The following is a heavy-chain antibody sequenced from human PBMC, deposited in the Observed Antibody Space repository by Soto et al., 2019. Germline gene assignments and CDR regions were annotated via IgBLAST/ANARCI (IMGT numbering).Heavy chain of an antibody. V-gene: IGHV4-34*01. CDR3: ARGGYDFWSGYPNWFDP. J-gene: IGHJ5*02. Sequence: SETLSLTCAVYGGSFSGYYWSWIRQPPGKGLEWIGEINHSGSTNYNPSLKSRVTISVDTSKNQFSLKLSSVTAADTAVYYCARGGYDFWSGYPNWFDPWGQGTLVTVSS. D-gene: IGHD3-3*01. CDR2: INHSGST. CDR1: GGSFSGYY.